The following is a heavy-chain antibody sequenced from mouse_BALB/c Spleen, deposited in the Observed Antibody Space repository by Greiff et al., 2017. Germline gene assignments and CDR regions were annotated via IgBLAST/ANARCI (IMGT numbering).Heavy chain of an antibody. J-gene: IGHJ1*01. CDR2: INPSNGRT. CDR1: GYTFTSYW. CDR3: AIRYFDV. Sequence: VQLQQPGAELVKPGASVKLSCKASGYTFTSYWMHWVKQRPGQGLEWIGEINPSNGRTNYNEKFKSKATLTVDKSSSTAYMQLSSLTSEDSAVYYCAIRYFDVWGAGTTVTVSS. V-gene: IGHV1S81*02.